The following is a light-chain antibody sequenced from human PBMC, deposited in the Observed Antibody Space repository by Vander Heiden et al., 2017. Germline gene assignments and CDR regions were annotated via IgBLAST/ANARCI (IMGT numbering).Light chain of an antibody. CDR2: AAS. CDR1: QSISSY. J-gene: IGKJ4*01. CDR3: QQSYSTPLT. Sequence: DIQMTQSPSSLSASVGDRVTITCQASQSISSYLNWYQQKPGKAPKLLIYAASSLQSGVRSRFSGSGSGTDFTLTISGVQPEDFATYYCQQSYSTPLTFGGGTKVEIK. V-gene: IGKV1-39*01.